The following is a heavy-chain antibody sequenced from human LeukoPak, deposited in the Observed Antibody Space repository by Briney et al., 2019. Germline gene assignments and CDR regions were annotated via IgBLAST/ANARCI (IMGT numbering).Heavy chain of an antibody. CDR3: ARGLGYCSSTSCYVALLTPHYGMDV. D-gene: IGHD2-2*01. CDR2: INHSGST. CDR1: VVAFCGDY. J-gene: IGHJ6*02. Sequence: SETLSLTSAVYVVAFCGDYWSSIRQPPGKGLEGIGEINHSGSTNYNPPPKSPATISVDTSKNQFSLKLSSVTAADTAVYYCARGLGYCSSTSCYVALLTPHYGMDVWGQGTTVTVSS. V-gene: IGHV4-34*01.